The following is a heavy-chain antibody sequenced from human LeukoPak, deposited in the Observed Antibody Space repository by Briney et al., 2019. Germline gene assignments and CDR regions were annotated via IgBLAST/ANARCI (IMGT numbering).Heavy chain of an antibody. Sequence: PSETLSLTCTVSGGSISSYYWSWIRQPPGKGLEWIGYIYYSGSTNYNPSLKSRVTISVDTSKNQFSLKLSSVTAADTAVYYCARDVEYSSSVSPWGQGTLVTVSS. CDR1: GGSISSYY. D-gene: IGHD6-6*01. V-gene: IGHV4-59*12. CDR3: ARDVEYSSSVSP. J-gene: IGHJ5*02. CDR2: IYYSGST.